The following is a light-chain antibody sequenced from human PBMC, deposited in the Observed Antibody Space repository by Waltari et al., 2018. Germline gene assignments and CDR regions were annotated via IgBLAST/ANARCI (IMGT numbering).Light chain of an antibody. CDR1: QSVSKY. Sequence: EIVLTQSPGTLSLSPGERATLSCRASQSVSKYLAWYQQKPGQAPRLLIYDASTRATGIPDRFSGSGSGTDFSLTISRLEPGDFAVYYCQKYVSLPATFGQGTKVEIK. J-gene: IGKJ1*01. CDR2: DAS. CDR3: QKYVSLPAT. V-gene: IGKV3-20*01.